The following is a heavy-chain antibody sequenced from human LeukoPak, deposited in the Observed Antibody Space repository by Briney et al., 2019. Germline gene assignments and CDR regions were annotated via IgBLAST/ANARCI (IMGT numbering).Heavy chain of an antibody. CDR2: IYYSGST. Sequence: SETLSLTCTVSGGSISSYYWSWIRQPPGKGLEWIGYIYYSGSTNYNPSLKSRVTISVDTSKNQFSLKLSSVTTADTAVYYCARLRRHKWLWYFDLWGRGTLVTVSS. CDR3: ARLRRHKWLWYFDL. D-gene: IGHD6-19*01. CDR1: GGSISSYY. J-gene: IGHJ2*01. V-gene: IGHV4-59*08.